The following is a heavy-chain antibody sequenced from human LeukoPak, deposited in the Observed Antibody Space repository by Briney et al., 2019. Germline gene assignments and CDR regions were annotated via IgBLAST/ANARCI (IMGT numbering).Heavy chain of an antibody. D-gene: IGHD2-15*01. CDR2: IWYGGSNK. CDR1: GFTFSSYG. CDR3: AKESHCSGGSCSPHFDY. V-gene: IGHV3-33*06. J-gene: IGHJ4*02. Sequence: GGSLRLSCAASGFTFSSYGMHWVRQAPGKGLEWVAVIWYGGSNKYYADSVKGRFTISRDNSKNTLYLQMNSLRAEDTAVYYCAKESHCSGGSCSPHFDYWGQGTLVTVSS.